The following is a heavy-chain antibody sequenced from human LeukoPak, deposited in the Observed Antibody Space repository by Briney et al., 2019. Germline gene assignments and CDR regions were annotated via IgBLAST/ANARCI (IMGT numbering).Heavy chain of an antibody. CDR3: ATDLRGNSWAFDY. CDR1: GFTFSSYW. V-gene: IGHV1-24*01. J-gene: IGHJ4*02. Sequence: PGGSLRLPCAASGFTFSSYWMSWVRQAPGKGLEWMGGFDPEDGETIYAQKFQGRVTMTEDTSTDTAYMELSSLRSEDTAVYYCATDLRGNSWAFDYWGQGTLVTVSS. CDR2: FDPEDGET. D-gene: IGHD4-23*01.